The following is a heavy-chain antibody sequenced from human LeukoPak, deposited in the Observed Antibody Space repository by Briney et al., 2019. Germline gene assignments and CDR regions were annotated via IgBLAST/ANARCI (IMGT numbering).Heavy chain of an antibody. CDR3: ARQGAITARRTHYYAMDV. D-gene: IGHD1-20*01. CDR2: VYYGRSP. J-gene: IGHJ6*02. Sequence: PSETLSLTCTVSGDSISRSTYYWAWIRQPPGKGLEWIGSVYYGRSPYFNPSLESRATISVDTSKNHFSLKMSSVTAADTAIYYCARQGAITARRTHYYAMDVWGPGTTVTVSS. CDR1: GDSISRSTYY. V-gene: IGHV4-39*01.